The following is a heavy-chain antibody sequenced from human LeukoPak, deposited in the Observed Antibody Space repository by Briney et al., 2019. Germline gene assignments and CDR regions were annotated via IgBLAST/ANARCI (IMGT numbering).Heavy chain of an antibody. V-gene: IGHV3-49*03. D-gene: IGHD6-13*01. CDR2: IRSKAYGGTT. J-gene: IGHJ4*02. CDR1: GFTFGDYA. CDR3: TRVYSSSWYIFDY. Sequence: GGSLRLSCTASGFTFGDYAMSWFRQAPGKGLEWVGFIRSKAYGGTTEYAASVKGRFTISRDDSKSIAYLQMNSLKTEDTAVYYCTRVYSSSWYIFDYWGQGTLVTVSS.